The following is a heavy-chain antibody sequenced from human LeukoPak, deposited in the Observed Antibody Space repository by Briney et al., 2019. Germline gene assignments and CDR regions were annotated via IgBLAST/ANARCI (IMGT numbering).Heavy chain of an antibody. Sequence: GGSLRLSCAASGFTLSSYDMHWVRQATGKGLEWVSAIGTAGDTYYPGSVKGRFTISRENAKNSLYLQMNSLRAGDTAVYYRARKDSTDYYYGMDVWGQGTTVTVSS. D-gene: IGHD6-13*01. CDR1: GFTLSSYD. V-gene: IGHV3-13*01. CDR3: ARKDSTDYYYGMDV. J-gene: IGHJ6*02. CDR2: IGTAGDT.